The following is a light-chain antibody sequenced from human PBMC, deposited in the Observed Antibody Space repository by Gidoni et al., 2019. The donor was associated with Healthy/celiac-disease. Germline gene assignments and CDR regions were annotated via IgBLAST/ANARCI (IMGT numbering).Light chain of an antibody. V-gene: IGKV1-5*03. CDR1: QSISSW. CDR3: QQYNSYSWT. Sequence: DIQMTQSPSTLSASVPDRVTITCRASQSISSWLAWYQKKPGKAPKILIYKASSLESGVPSRFSGSGSGTEFTLTISSLQPDDFATYYCQQYNSYSWTFGQGTKVEIK. J-gene: IGKJ1*01. CDR2: KAS.